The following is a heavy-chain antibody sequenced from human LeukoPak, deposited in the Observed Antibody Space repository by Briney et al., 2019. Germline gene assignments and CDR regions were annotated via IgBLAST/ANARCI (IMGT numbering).Heavy chain of an antibody. D-gene: IGHD1-26*01. V-gene: IGHV4-34*01. CDR3: ARRALDP. CDR2: INHSGST. J-gene: IGHJ5*02. Sequence: KSSETLSLTCAVYGGSFSGYYWSWIRQPPGKGLEWIGEINHSGSTNYNPSLKSRVTISVDTSKNQFSLKLSSVTAADTAVYYCARRALDPWGQGTLVTVSS. CDR1: GGSFSGYY.